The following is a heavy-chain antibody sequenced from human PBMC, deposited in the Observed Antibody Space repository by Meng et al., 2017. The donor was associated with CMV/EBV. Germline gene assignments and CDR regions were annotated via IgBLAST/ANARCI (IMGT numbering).Heavy chain of an antibody. CDR2: IYYRGST. Sequence: SETLSLTCTVSGGSISSISFYWGWIRQPPGKGLEWIGSIYYRGSTLYNSSLKSRVTMSVDASKNQFSLKLSSVTAADTAVYYCARDGYGALGFDFWGQGTLVTVSS. J-gene: IGHJ4*02. V-gene: IGHV4-39*07. CDR3: ARDGYGALGFDF. CDR1: GGSISSISFY. D-gene: IGHD6-13*01.